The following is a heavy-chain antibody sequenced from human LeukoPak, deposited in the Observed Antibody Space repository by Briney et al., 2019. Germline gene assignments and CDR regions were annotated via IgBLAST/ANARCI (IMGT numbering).Heavy chain of an antibody. CDR3: ARDRKLELRSYYYYGMDV. Sequence: SETLSPTCTVSGGSISSYYWSWIRQPPGKGLEWIGYIYYSGSTNYNPSLKSRVTTSVDTSKNQFSLKLSSVTAADTAVYYCARDRKLELRSYYYYGMDVWGQGTTVTVSS. J-gene: IGHJ6*02. D-gene: IGHD1-7*01. CDR1: GGSISSYY. CDR2: IYYSGST. V-gene: IGHV4-59*01.